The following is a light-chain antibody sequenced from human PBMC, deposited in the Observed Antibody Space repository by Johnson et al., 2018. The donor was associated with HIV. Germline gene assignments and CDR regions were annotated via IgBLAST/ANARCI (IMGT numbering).Light chain of an antibody. CDR1: SSNIGNNY. J-gene: IGLJ1*01. CDR2: DNS. V-gene: IGLV1-51*01. Sequence: QSVLTQPPSVSAAPGQKVTISCSGSSSNIGNNYVSWYQQLPGTAPKLLIYDNSKRPSGIPDRFSGSKSGTSATLGITGLQTGDEADYYCGTWDNSLRTGFYVFGAATKVAVL. CDR3: GTWDNSLRTGFYV.